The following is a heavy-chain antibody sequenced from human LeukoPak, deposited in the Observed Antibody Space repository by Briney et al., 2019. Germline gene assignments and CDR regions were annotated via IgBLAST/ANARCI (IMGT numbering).Heavy chain of an antibody. CDR2: ISGSGGST. Sequence: GGSLRLSCAASGFTFSSYAMSWVRQAPGKGLEWVSAISGSGGSTYCADSVKGRSTISRDNSKNTLYLQMDSLRAEDTAVYYCAKDSEMATIRQIDYWGQGTLVTVSS. D-gene: IGHD5-24*01. J-gene: IGHJ4*02. CDR3: AKDSEMATIRQIDY. CDR1: GFTFSSYA. V-gene: IGHV3-23*01.